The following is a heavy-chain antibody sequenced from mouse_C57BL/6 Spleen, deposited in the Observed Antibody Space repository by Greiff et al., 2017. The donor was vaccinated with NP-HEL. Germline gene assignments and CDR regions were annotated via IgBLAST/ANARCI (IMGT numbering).Heavy chain of an antibody. V-gene: IGHV5-17*01. D-gene: IGHD1-1*01. Sequence: EVQVVESGGGLVKPGGSLKLSCAASGFTFSDYGMHWVRQAPEKGLEWVAYISSGSSTIYYADTVKGRFTISRDNAKNTLFLQMTSLRSEDTAMYYCARFGYYGSSYGDYWGQGTTLTVSS. CDR1: GFTFSDYG. J-gene: IGHJ2*01. CDR2: ISSGSSTI. CDR3: ARFGYYGSSYGDY.